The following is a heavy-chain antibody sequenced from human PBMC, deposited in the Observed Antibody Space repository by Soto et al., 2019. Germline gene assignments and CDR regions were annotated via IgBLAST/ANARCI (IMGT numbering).Heavy chain of an antibody. D-gene: IGHD1-1*01. V-gene: IGHV3-30-3*01. CDR1: GFTFNYHA. CDR3: ARVTTTSAFSAMDV. Sequence: QVQLVESGEGVVQPGRSLRLSCAASGFTFNYHALNWVRQAPGKGLEWVAGISYDGDNKYIAESVKGRFTISRDNSKNTMSLQMNSLRTEDTAMYFCARVTTTSAFSAMDVWGQGTTVTVSS. CDR2: ISYDGDNK. J-gene: IGHJ6*02.